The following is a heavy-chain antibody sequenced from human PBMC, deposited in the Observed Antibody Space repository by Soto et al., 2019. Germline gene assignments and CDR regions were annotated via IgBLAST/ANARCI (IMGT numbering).Heavy chain of an antibody. J-gene: IGHJ6*02. Sequence: ASVQVSCKASGYTFSSYGISWVRQAPGQGLEWMGWISAYNGNTNYAQKLQGRVTMTTDTSTSTAYMELRSLRSDDTAVYYCARSGSYYYYYGMDVWGQGTTVTVSS. CDR3: ARSGSYYYYYGMDV. CDR2: ISAYNGNT. CDR1: GYTFSSYG. D-gene: IGHD1-26*01. V-gene: IGHV1-18*01.